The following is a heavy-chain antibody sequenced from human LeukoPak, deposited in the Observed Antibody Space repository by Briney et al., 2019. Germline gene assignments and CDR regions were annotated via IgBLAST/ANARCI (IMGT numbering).Heavy chain of an antibody. CDR2: IYHSGST. J-gene: IGHJ4*02. CDR1: GDSINSGGYY. Sequence: PSETLSLTCTVSGDSINSGGYYWSWIRQPPGKGLEWIGYIYHSGSTNYNPSLKSRVTISVDTSKNQFSLKLSSVTAADTAVYYCARDSRWLQFNFDYWGQGTLVTVSS. D-gene: IGHD5-24*01. V-gene: IGHV4-30-2*01. CDR3: ARDSRWLQFNFDY.